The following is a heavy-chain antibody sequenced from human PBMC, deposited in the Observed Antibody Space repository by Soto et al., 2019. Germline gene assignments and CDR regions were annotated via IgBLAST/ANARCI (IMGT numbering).Heavy chain of an antibody. D-gene: IGHD1-26*01. Sequence: PSETLSLTCAVSGGSISSSNWWSWVRQPPGKGLEWIGEIYHSGSINYNPSLKSRVTISVDKSKNHFSLKLSSVTAADTAVYYCARRDVGDTKVFDYWGQGTLVTVSS. J-gene: IGHJ4*02. V-gene: IGHV4-4*02. CDR2: IYHSGSI. CDR1: GGSISSSNW. CDR3: ARRDVGDTKVFDY.